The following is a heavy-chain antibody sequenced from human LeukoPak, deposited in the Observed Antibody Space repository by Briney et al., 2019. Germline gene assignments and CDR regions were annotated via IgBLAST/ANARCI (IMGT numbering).Heavy chain of an antibody. V-gene: IGHV3-23*01. J-gene: IGHJ6*04. D-gene: IGHD2-15*01. Sequence: PGGSLRLSCAASGFPFSNYAMSWVRQAPGKGLECVSVISGDGGTTYYADSVKGRFTISRDNSKNTLYLQMNSLRAEDTAVYYCANDVGSSTTPDVWGKGTTVAVSS. CDR1: GFPFSNYA. CDR3: ANDVGSSTTPDV. CDR2: ISGDGGTT.